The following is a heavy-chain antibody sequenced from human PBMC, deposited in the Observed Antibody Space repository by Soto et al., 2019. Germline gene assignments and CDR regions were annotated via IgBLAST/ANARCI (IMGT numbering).Heavy chain of an antibody. V-gene: IGHV3-23*01. J-gene: IGHJ4*02. CDR1: GFTFSSYA. D-gene: IGHD2-2*01. CDR3: TKGSKGFDY. Sequence: EVQLLESGGGLVQPGGPLRLSCAASGFTFSSYAMTWVRQAPGKGLEWVSAITGGGDNTYYADSVKGRFTISRDNFKNTLYLQMNSLGDEDTATYYCTKGSKGFDYWGQGTLVTVSS. CDR2: ITGGGDNT.